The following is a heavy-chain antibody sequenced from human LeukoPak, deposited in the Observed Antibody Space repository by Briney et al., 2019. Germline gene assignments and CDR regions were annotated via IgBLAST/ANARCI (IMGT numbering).Heavy chain of an antibody. D-gene: IGHD6-13*01. V-gene: IGHV3-9*01. CDR1: GFNIRSYA. Sequence: GGSLRLSCAASGFNIRSYAMSWVRQAPGKGLEWVSGISWNSGSIGYADSVKGRFTISRDNAKNSLYLQMNSLRAEDTALYYCAKGRAAAGTFGLALYYYYYGMDVWGQGTTVTVSS. CDR2: ISWNSGSI. J-gene: IGHJ6*02. CDR3: AKGRAAAGTFGLALYYYYYGMDV.